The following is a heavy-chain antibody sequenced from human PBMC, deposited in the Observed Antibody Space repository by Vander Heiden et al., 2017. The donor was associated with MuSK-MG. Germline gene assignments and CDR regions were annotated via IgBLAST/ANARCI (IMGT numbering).Heavy chain of an antibody. V-gene: IGHV1-18*01. CDR2: ISAYNGNT. CDR1: VYTVTSYG. Sequence: QVQLVQSGAEVTKPRASVKVACNPSVYTVTSYGISWVRQAPGQGLEWMGWISAYNGNTNEAQKLQGRVTMTTDTATSTAYMELRSMRSDDTAVYYGARAPELETFDYWCQGTMVTVSS. CDR3: ARAPELETFDY. D-gene: IGHD1-26*01. J-gene: IGHJ4*02.